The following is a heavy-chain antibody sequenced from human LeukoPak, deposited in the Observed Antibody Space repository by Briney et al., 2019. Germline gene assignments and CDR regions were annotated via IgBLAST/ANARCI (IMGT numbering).Heavy chain of an antibody. D-gene: IGHD3-22*01. CDR3: ARRQFDSFGSDY. CDR1: GFTFSKAW. V-gene: IGHV3-72*01. CDR2: SRNKDNSYTT. Sequence: GGSLRLSCAASGFTFSKAWMSWVRQAPGKGLEWVGRSRNKDNSYTTEYAASVKGRFTISRDDSKNSVYLQMNSLKTEDTAVYYCARRQFDSFGSDYWGQGTLVTVSS. J-gene: IGHJ4*02.